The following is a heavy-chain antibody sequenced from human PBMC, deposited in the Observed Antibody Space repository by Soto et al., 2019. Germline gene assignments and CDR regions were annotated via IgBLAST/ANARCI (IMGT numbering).Heavy chain of an antibody. CDR3: AREVTPFPTTVGWFDP. D-gene: IGHD1-26*01. V-gene: IGHV4-31*01. CDR1: GDSVTDGVHY. J-gene: IGHJ5*02. CDR2: IYHSGKT. Sequence: QVQLQESGPGLVKPSETLSLTCTVSGDSVTDGVHYWTWIRQSPGKGLEWIGYIYHSGKTWYNSFLTGQYSISIDISKNQFSLAVHSVTAADSAVYFCAREVTPFPTTVGWFDPWGPGILVTVSS.